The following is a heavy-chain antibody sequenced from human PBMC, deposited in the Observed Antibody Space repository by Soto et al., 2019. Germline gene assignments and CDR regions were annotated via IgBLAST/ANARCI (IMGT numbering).Heavy chain of an antibody. CDR2: IYYSGST. J-gene: IGHJ4*02. D-gene: IGHD3-22*01. CDR3: ARLNYYDSSGQTKQGQFDY. CDR1: GGSISSSSYY. V-gene: IGHV4-39*01. Sequence: SETLSLTCTVSGGSISSSSYYWGWIRQPPGKGLEWIGSIYYSGSTYYNPSLKSRVTISVDTSKNQFSLKLSSVTAADTAVYYCARLNYYDSSGQTKQGQFDYWGQGTLVTVSS.